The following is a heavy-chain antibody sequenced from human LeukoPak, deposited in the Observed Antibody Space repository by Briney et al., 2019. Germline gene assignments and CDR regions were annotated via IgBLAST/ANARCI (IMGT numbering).Heavy chain of an antibody. Sequence: PGGSLRLSCAASGFTFSSYTMTWVRQAPGKGLEWISDISASGGSTYYADSVKGRFTISRDNSKNTLYLQMNSLRAEDTAVYYCAKEMATSTGYWGQGTLVTVSS. CDR2: ISASGGST. CDR1: GFTFSSYT. D-gene: IGHD5-24*01. J-gene: IGHJ4*02. CDR3: AKEMATSTGY. V-gene: IGHV3-23*01.